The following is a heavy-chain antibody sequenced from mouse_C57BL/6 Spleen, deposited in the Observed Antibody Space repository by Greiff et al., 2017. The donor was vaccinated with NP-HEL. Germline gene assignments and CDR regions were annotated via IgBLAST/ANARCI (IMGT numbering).Heavy chain of an antibody. V-gene: IGHV1-54*01. CDR2: INPGSGGT. CDR3: ARGDIAGPFAY. J-gene: IGHJ3*01. CDR1: GYAFTNYL. D-gene: IGHD3-2*02. Sequence: QVQLQQSGAELVRPGTSVKVSCKASGYAFTNYLIEWVKQRPGQGLEWIGVINPGSGGTNYNEKFKGKATLTADKSSSTAYMQLSSLTSEDSAVYFCARGDIAGPFAYWGQGTLVTVSA.